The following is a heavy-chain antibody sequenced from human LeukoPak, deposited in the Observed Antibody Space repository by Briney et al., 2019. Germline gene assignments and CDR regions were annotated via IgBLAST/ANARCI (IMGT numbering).Heavy chain of an antibody. CDR2: INPNSGGT. CDR1: GYTFTGYY. J-gene: IGHJ4*02. D-gene: IGHD5-24*01. V-gene: IGHV1-2*02. CDR3: ARVSRRDGYNSPGY. Sequence: AASVKVSCKASGYTFTGYYMHWVRQAPGQGLEWMGWINPNSGGTNYAQKFQGRVTMTRDTSISTAYMELSRLRSDDTAVYYCARVSRRDGYNSPGYWGQGTLVTVSS.